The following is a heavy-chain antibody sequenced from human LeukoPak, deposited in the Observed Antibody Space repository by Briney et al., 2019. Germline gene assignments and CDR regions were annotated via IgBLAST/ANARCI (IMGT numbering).Heavy chain of an antibody. CDR1: GGTFSSYA. CDR3: ARDSEGGSGWFDP. V-gene: IGHV1-69*01. CDR2: IIPIFGTA. J-gene: IGHJ5*02. Sequence: SVKVSCKASGGTFSSYAISWVRQAPGQGLEWMGGIIPIFGTANYAQKFQGRVTITADESTSTAYMELSSLRSEDTAVYYCARDSEGGSGWFDPWGQGTLVTVSS. D-gene: IGHD2-15*01.